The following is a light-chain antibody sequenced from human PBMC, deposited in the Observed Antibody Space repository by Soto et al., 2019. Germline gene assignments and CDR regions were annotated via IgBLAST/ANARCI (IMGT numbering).Light chain of an antibody. J-gene: IGKJ3*01. CDR1: QRVARTF. CDR2: GAS. CDR3: QQSRFT. V-gene: IGKV3-20*01. Sequence: DILMTQSPGTLSLSPGERATLSCRASQRVARTFFSWYQHRPGQAPMLLIEGASNSATGVPDRVSGGGSGTDFTLTISRLEPEDFEVFYCQQSRFTFGPGTKVEIK.